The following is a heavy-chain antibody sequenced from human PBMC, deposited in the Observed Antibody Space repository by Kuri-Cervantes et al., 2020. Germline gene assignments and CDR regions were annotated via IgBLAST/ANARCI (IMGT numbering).Heavy chain of an antibody. CDR1: GGSISSYY. V-gene: IGHV3-20*04. Sequence: ETLSLTCTVSGGSISSYYWSWVRQAPGKGLERVSGINWMGISTGYADSVKGRFNISRDIAKNSVYLQMNSLRAEDTALYYCARSIVGGTTSGYDYWGQGTLVTVSS. CDR3: ARSIVGGTTSGYDY. J-gene: IGHJ4*02. D-gene: IGHD1-26*01. CDR2: INWMGIST.